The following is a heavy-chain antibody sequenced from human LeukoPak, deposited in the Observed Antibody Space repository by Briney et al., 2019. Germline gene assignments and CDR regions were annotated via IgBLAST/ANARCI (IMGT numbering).Heavy chain of an antibody. CDR1: GYTFTSYG. J-gene: IGHJ4*02. CDR2: IIPIFGTA. CDR3: ASGIAAAGAFDY. D-gene: IGHD6-13*01. V-gene: IGHV1-69*05. Sequence: ASVKVSCKASGYTFTSYGISWVRQAPGQGLEWMGGIIPIFGTANYAQKFQGRVTITTDESTSTAYMELSSLRSEDTAVYYCASGIAAAGAFDYWGQGTLVTVSS.